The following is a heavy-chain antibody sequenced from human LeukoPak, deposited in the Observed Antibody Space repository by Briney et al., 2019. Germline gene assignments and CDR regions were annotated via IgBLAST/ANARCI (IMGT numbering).Heavy chain of an antibody. CDR1: GFTFSSYA. D-gene: IGHD5-18*01. V-gene: IGHV3-30*04. CDR3: VHSYGFSYFDY. Sequence: KPGRSLRLSCAASGFTFSSYAMHWVRQAPGKGLEWVAVISYDGGNKYYADSVKGRFTISRDNSKNTLYLQMNSLRAEDTAVYYCVHSYGFSYFDYWGQGTLVTVPS. J-gene: IGHJ4*02. CDR2: ISYDGGNK.